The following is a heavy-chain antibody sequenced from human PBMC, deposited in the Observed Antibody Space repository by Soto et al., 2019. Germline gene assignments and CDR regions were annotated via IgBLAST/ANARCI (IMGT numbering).Heavy chain of an antibody. CDR3: ATSRDASYYYYGMDV. J-gene: IGHJ6*02. Sequence: EVQLLESGGGLVQPGGSLRLSCAASGFTFTAYAMTWVRQAPGKGLEWVSALSGSGSSTYYADSVKGRFTISRDNSKNTLFLQMNSLRAADTAVYYCATSRDASYYYYGMDVWGQGTTVTVSS. CDR1: GFTFTAYA. CDR2: LSGSGSST. V-gene: IGHV3-23*01. D-gene: IGHD6-13*01.